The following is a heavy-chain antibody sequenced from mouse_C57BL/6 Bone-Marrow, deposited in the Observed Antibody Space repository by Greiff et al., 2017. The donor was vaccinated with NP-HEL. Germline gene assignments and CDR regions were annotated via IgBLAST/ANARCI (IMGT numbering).Heavy chain of an antibody. D-gene: IGHD2-3*01. J-gene: IGHJ2*01. CDR3: ARTGYYLFDY. CDR2: ISSGSSTI. Sequence: EVKLVESGGGLVKPGGSLKLSCAASGFTFSDYGMHWVRQAPEKGLEWVAYISSGSSTIYYADTVKGRFTISRDNAKNTLFLQMTSLRSEDTAMYYCARTGYYLFDYWGQGTTLTVSS. CDR1: GFTFSDYG. V-gene: IGHV5-17*01.